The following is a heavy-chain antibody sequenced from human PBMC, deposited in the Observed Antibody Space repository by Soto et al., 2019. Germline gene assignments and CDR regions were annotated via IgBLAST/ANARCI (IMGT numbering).Heavy chain of an antibody. CDR3: AKNGDSDAYGEYYYYGMDV. CDR2: ISSSSSTI. CDR1: GFTFSNLS. Sequence: PGGSLRLSCAASGFTFSNLSMNRVRQAPGKGLEWVSYISSSSSTIYYADSVKGRFTISRDNSKNTVYLQMNSVGAEDTAVYYCAKNGDSDAYGEYYYYGMDVWGQGTTVTVSS. D-gene: IGHD3-16*01. V-gene: IGHV3-48*01. J-gene: IGHJ6*02.